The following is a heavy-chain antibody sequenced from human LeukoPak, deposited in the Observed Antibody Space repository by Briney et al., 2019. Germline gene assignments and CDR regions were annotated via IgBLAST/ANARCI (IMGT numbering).Heavy chain of an antibody. J-gene: IGHJ3*02. D-gene: IGHD7-27*01. CDR2: IYYSGST. CDR3: ARVKTGADAFDI. Sequence: PSETLSLTCTVSGGSISSSSYYWGWIRQPPGKGLEWIGSIYYSGSTYYNPSLKSRVTISVDTSKNQFSLKLSSVTAADTAVYYCARVKTGADAFDIWGQGTMVTVSS. CDR1: GGSISSSSYY. V-gene: IGHV4-39*07.